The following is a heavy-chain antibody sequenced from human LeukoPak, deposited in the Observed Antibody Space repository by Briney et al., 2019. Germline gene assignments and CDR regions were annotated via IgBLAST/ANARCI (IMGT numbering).Heavy chain of an antibody. D-gene: IGHD6-19*01. Sequence: GGSLRLSCAASGFTFSSYEMNWVRQAPGKGLEWVSYISSSGSTIYYADSVKGRFTISRDNAKNSLYLQMNSLRAEDTAVYYCARMEIAVAEDYFDYWGQGTLVTVSS. CDR2: ISSSGSTI. CDR1: GFTFSSYE. V-gene: IGHV3-48*03. CDR3: ARMEIAVAEDYFDY. J-gene: IGHJ4*02.